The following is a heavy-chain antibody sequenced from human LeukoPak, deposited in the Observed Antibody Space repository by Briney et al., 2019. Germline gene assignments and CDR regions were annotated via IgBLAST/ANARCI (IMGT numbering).Heavy chain of an antibody. V-gene: IGHV3-66*01. D-gene: IGHD6-13*01. CDR1: GFTVSSNY. Sequence: GGSLRLSCAASGFTVSSNYMSWVRQAPGKGLEWVSVIYSGGSTYYADSVKGRFTISRDNSKNTLYLQMNSLRAEDTAVYYCAKDLVGKQLVIDYWGQGTLVTVSS. CDR3: AKDLVGKQLVIDY. CDR2: IYSGGST. J-gene: IGHJ4*02.